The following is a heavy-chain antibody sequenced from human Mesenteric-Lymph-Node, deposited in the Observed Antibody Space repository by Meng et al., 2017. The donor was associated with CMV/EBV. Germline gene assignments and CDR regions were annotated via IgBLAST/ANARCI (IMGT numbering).Heavy chain of an antibody. J-gene: IGHJ6*02. CDR1: GYTFIKYY. CDR2: IKPGDGAT. V-gene: IGHV1-46*04. CDR3: ARDSDLGMDV. Sequence: ASVKVSCKASGYTFIKYYMHWVRQAPGQGLEWVGIIKPGDGATSYAQKLRDRVTMTRDTSTSTVYMELSSLKTEDTAVYYCARDSDLGMDVWGQGTTVTVSS.